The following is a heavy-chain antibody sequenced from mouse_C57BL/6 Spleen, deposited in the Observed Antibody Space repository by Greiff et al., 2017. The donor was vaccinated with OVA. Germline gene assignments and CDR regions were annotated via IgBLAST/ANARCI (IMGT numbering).Heavy chain of an antibody. CDR3: ALWDYDRYWYFDV. CDR1: GYSITSGYY. J-gene: IGHJ1*03. CDR2: ISYDGSN. D-gene: IGHD2-4*01. Sequence: EVQRVESGPGLVKPSQSLSLTCSVTGYSITSGYYWNWIRQFPGNKLEWMGYISYDGSNNYNPSLKNRISITRDTSKNQFFLKLNSVTTEDTATYYCALWDYDRYWYFDVWGTGTTVTVSS. V-gene: IGHV3-6*01.